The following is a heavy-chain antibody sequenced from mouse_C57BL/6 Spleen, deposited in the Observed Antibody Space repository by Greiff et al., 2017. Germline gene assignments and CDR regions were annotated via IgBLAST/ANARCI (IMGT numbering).Heavy chain of an antibody. Sequence: VQLQQSGPGLVAPSQSLSITCTVSGFSLTSYGVHWVRQPPGKGLEWLVVIWSDGSTTYNSAPKSRLSISKDNSKSQVFLKMNSLQTDDTAMYYCARDYSNYGYFDVWGTGTTVTVSS. D-gene: IGHD2-5*01. V-gene: IGHV2-6*03. J-gene: IGHJ1*03. CDR2: IWSDGST. CDR1: GFSLTSYG. CDR3: ARDYSNYGYFDV.